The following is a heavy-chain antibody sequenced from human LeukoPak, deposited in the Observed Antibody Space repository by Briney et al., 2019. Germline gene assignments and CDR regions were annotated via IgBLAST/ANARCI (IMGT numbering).Heavy chain of an antibody. CDR1: GFKFSAYS. Sequence: GGSLRLSCAASGFKFSAYSMNWVRQAPGKGLQWVSSISGSSSYIYYADSVKGRFTISRDNARNSLFLHMNSLRAEDTAVYYCARVYGSGSYHYDYWGQGTLVTVSS. CDR2: ISGSSSYI. J-gene: IGHJ4*02. CDR3: ARVYGSGSYHYDY. D-gene: IGHD3-10*01. V-gene: IGHV3-21*06.